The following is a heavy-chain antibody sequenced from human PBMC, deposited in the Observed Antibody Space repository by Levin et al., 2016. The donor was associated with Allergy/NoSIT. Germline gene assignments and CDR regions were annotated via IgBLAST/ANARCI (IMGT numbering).Heavy chain of an antibody. Sequence: GESLKISCAASGFTFNSYAIHWVRQPTGKGLEWMSVISHDGSNKDYADSVKGRFTISRDNSKNTVYLQINSLRPDDTAVYYCARGRSAMDVWGQGTTVTVSS. CDR3: ARGRSAMDV. D-gene: IGHD1-26*01. J-gene: IGHJ6*02. V-gene: IGHV3-30*04. CDR2: ISHDGSNK. CDR1: GFTFNSYA.